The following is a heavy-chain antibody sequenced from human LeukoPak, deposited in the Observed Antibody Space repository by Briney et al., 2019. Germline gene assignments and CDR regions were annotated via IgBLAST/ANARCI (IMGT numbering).Heavy chain of an antibody. J-gene: IGHJ3*02. D-gene: IGHD3-22*01. V-gene: IGHV3-23*01. CDR3: AKGTMIVVADAFDI. Sequence: GSLRLSCAASGFTFSSYAMTWVRQAPGKGLDWVSGISGSGGNTYNADSVKGRFTISRDNSKNTLYLQMNSLRAEDTALYYCAKGTMIVVADAFDIWGQGTMVTVSS. CDR1: GFTFSSYA. CDR2: ISGSGGNT.